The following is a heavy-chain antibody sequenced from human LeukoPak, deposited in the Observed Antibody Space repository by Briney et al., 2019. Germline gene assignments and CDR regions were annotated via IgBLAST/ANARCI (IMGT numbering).Heavy chain of an antibody. J-gene: IGHJ4*02. CDR2: ISAYNSAYNGNT. CDR1: GYTFINYG. Sequence: ASVKVSCKSSGYTFINYGITWLRQAPGQGLEWMGWISAYNSAYNGNTHYAQKLQGRATMITETSTNTGYMQLRSLTSDATAVYYGARDYVTGGYTGIVNWGQGALGTVSS. V-gene: IGHV1-18*01. D-gene: IGHD3-10*01. CDR3: ARDYVTGGYTGIVN.